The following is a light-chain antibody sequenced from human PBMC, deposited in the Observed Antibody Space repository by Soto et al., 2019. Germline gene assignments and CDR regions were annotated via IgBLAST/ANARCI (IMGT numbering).Light chain of an antibody. CDR1: QSINTW. CDR2: KAS. Sequence: DIQMPQSPSTLSASVGDRVTITCRPSQSINTWLAWYQKNPGKAPKLMIQKASSLESGVPSRFSGSGYPTEFTLTITSRQPDDFATYYCQQYHNYFLTLGQGTKREIK. V-gene: IGKV1-5*03. CDR3: QQYHNYFLT. J-gene: IGKJ2*01.